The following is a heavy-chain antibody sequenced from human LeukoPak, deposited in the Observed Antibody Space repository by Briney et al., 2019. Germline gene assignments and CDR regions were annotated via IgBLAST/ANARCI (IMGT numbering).Heavy chain of an antibody. Sequence: SVKVSCXASGFTFPSSAMQWVRQARGQRLEWIGWIVVGSGNTNYAQKFQERVTITRDMSTSTAYMELSALRSEDTAVYYCAADNDFWSGYYPDFDYWGQGTLVTVSS. D-gene: IGHD3-3*01. V-gene: IGHV1-58*02. J-gene: IGHJ4*02. CDR1: GFTFPSSA. CDR2: IVVGSGNT. CDR3: AADNDFWSGYYPDFDY.